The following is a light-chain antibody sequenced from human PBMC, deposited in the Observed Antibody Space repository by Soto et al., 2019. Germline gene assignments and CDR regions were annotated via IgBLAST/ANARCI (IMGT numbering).Light chain of an antibody. CDR1: QSVLYSSNNKNY. CDR2: WAS. CDR3: QQYYSTPGLT. V-gene: IGKV4-1*01. Sequence: DIVMTQSPDSLAVSLGERATINCKSSQSVLYSSNNKNYLAWYQQKPGQPPKLLIYWASTRESGVPDRFSGSGSGTDFTLTISSLQAEHVAVYYCQQYYSTPGLTFGGGTKVEIK. J-gene: IGKJ4*01.